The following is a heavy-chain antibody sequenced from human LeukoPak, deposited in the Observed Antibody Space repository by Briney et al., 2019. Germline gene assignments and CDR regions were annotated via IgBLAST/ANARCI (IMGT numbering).Heavy chain of an antibody. D-gene: IGHD1-26*01. CDR1: GFTFSSYA. V-gene: IGHV3-23*01. CDR2: ISGSGGGT. Sequence: GGSLRLSCAASGFTFSSYAMHWVRQAPEKGLEWVATISGSGGGTYYADSVKGRFTISRDDSKNTLYLQMNSLRAEDTAVYYCAKDLGRYRSNYFDYWGQGTLVTVSS. CDR3: AKDLGRYRSNYFDY. J-gene: IGHJ4*02.